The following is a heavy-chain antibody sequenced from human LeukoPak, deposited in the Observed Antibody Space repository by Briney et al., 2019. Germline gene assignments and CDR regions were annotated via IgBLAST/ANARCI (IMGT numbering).Heavy chain of an antibody. J-gene: IGHJ6*02. CDR1: GFTFSNYY. CDR3: ARDGYPYAMDV. D-gene: IGHD6-25*01. CDR2: ISSSSSYI. V-gene: IGHV3-21*01. Sequence: GGSLRLSCAASGFTFSNYYMNWVRQAPGKGLEWVSSISSSSSYIYYADSVKGRFTISRDNAKNSLYLQMNSLRAEDTAVYYCARDGYPYAMDVCGQGTTVTVSS.